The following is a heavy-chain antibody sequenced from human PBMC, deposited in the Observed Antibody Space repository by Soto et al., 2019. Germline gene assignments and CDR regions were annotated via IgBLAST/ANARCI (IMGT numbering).Heavy chain of an antibody. CDR1: SGTLSNFY. D-gene: IGHD6-19*01. CDR2: IHYRGTT. V-gene: IGHV4-59*01. J-gene: IGHJ4*02. Sequence: QLQESGPGLVKPSEPLSLTCPVFSGTLSNFYWSWVRQPPGKGLEWIGYIHYRGTTNYNPSLKSRVIMSVDTSKNQFSLTLNSVTAADTAVYYCTRTRTTGWFSPVDSWGQGIPVTVSS. CDR3: TRTRTTGWFSPVDS.